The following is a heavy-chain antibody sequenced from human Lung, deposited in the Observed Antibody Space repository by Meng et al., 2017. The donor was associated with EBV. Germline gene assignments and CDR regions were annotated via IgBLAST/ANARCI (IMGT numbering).Heavy chain of an antibody. J-gene: IGHJ4*02. V-gene: IGHV4-61*08. CDR3: ARAGGGRPLEY. D-gene: IGHD4-23*01. CDR2: IYRGGKT. CDR1: GGAVSSVGDY. Sequence: VPGMVTPSDHLSLTFSVFGGAVSSVGDYWTVIRQPPGKGLEWIGHIYRGGKTNYNPSLQSRVTISVDTSRNQVSLDLVSVTAADTAVYYCARAGGGRPLEYWGQGTLVTVSS.